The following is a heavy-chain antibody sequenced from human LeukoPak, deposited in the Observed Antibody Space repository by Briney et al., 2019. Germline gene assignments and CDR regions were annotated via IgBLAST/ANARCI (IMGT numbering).Heavy chain of an antibody. CDR1: GYTFTGYY. D-gene: IGHD2-15*01. CDR2: INPDSGGT. V-gene: IGHV1-2*02. Sequence: ASVKVSCKASGYTFTGYYIHWVRQAPGQGLEWMGWINPDSGGTNYAQKFQGRVTMTRDASITTAYMELSRLTSDDTAVYYCATHCGGGTCYFYKFDYWGQGTQVTVSS. J-gene: IGHJ4*02. CDR3: ATHCGGGTCYFYKFDY.